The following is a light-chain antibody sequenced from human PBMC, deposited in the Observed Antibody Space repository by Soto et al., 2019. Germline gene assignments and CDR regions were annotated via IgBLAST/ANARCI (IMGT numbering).Light chain of an antibody. Sequence: DIPMTQSPSTLSASVGDRVTITCRSSQSISFWLAWYQQKPGKDPKLLIYDASTLYSGVPSRFSGSRSGTEFTLTISSLQPADFACYYCQQYNSFAPYSFGQGTKLEI. J-gene: IGKJ2*03. CDR2: DAS. CDR1: QSISFW. V-gene: IGKV1-5*01. CDR3: QQYNSFAPYS.